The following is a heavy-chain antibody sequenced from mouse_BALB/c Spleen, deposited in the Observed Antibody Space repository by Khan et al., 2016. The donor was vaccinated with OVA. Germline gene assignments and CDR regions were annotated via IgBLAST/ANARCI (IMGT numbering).Heavy chain of an antibody. CDR1: GYTFTDYA. CDR3: ARGGRFAY. CDR2: ISTYYGHA. J-gene: IGHJ3*01. D-gene: IGHD3-3*01. V-gene: IGHV1S137*01. Sequence: QVQLQQSGAELVRPGVSVKLSCKGSGYTFTDYAMHWMKQSHAKSLEWIGVISTYYGHATYNQKFKGKATMTVDKSSSTAYMELARLTSEDSAIYYCARGGRFAYWGQGTLVTVFA.